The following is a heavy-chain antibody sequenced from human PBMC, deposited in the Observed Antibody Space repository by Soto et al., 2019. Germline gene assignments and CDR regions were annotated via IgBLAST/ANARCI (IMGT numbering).Heavy chain of an antibody. J-gene: IGHJ4*02. D-gene: IGHD3-10*01. CDR3: ARVSMVRGVTDY. V-gene: IGHV1-69*02. Sequence: QVQLVQSGAEVKKPGSSVKVSCKASVGTFSSYTISWVRQAPGQGLEWMGRIIPILGIANYAQKFQGRVTITADKSTSTAYMELSSLRSEDTAVYYCARVSMVRGVTDYWGQGTLVTVSS. CDR2: IIPILGIA. CDR1: VGTFSSYT.